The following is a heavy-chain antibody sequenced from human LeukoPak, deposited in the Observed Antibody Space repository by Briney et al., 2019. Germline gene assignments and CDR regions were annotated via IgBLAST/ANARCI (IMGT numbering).Heavy chain of an antibody. V-gene: IGHV3-23*01. Sequence: GGSLRLSCAASGFTFSDHYMDWVRQAPGKGLEWVSAISGSGGSTYYADSVKGRFTISRDNSKNTLWLQVNSLRAEDTAVYFCAKDLQWLVFDYWGRGTLVTVSS. D-gene: IGHD6-19*01. CDR1: GFTFSDHY. J-gene: IGHJ4*02. CDR3: AKDLQWLVFDY. CDR2: ISGSGGST.